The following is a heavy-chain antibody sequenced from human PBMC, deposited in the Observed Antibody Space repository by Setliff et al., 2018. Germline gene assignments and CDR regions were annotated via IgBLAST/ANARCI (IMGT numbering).Heavy chain of an antibody. Sequence: SETLSLTCTVYGASFSDYYWGWVRQPPGKGLEWIGSLFYSGSTYYSPSLKSRVTISVDTSKNRFSLEVSSVTAADTAVYYCARGRYDSSGYELDSWGKAILVTVSS. V-gene: IGHV4-39*07. CDR3: ARGRYDSSGYELDS. CDR1: GASFSDYY. J-gene: IGHJ4*02. D-gene: IGHD3-22*01. CDR2: LFYSGST.